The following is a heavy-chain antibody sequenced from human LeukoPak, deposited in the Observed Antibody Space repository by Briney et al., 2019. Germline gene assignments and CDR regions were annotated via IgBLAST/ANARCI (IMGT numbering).Heavy chain of an antibody. D-gene: IGHD3-3*01. CDR1: GFTVILYS. V-gene: IGHV3-21*01. CDR2: IGRSSHYI. J-gene: IGHJ6*03. CDR3: ARDASTIDFAPYFYYMDV. Sequence: GGSLRLSCTASGFTVILYSMHWVRQAPGKGLEWVSSIGRSSHYIYYGDSVRGRFTISRDNAKNSLYLDMNSPRAEDTAVYYCARDASTIDFAPYFYYMDVCGRGTTVTVSS.